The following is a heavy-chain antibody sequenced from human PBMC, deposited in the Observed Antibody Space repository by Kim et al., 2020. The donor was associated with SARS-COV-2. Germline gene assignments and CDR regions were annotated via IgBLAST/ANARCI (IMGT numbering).Heavy chain of an antibody. CDR3: ARRVERVFGVVMVAFDI. D-gene: IGHD3-3*01. Sequence: GESLKISCKGSGYSFTSYWIGWVRQMPGKGLEWMGIIYPGDSDTRYSPSFQGQVTISADKSISTAYLQWSSLKASDTAMYYCARRVERVFGVVMVAFDIWGQGTMVTVSS. V-gene: IGHV5-51*01. J-gene: IGHJ3*02. CDR1: GYSFTSYW. CDR2: IYPGDSDT.